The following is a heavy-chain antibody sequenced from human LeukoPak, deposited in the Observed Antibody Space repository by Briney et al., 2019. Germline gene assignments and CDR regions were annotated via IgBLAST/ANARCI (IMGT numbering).Heavy chain of an antibody. J-gene: IGHJ4*02. CDR2: IKPDGSEK. Sequence: GGSLRLSCAASGFTFSTYWMGWVRQAPGKGLEWVAKIKPDGSEKDHVDSVKGRFTISRDNARNSLYLQMNSLRAEDTAVYYCASLYCTHTTCYYFDYWGQGTLVSVSS. CDR1: GFTFSTYW. D-gene: IGHD2-2*01. CDR3: ASLYCTHTTCYYFDY. V-gene: IGHV3-7*01.